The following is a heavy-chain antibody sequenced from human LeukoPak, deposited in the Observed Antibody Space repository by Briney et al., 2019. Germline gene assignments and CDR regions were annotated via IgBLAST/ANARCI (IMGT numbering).Heavy chain of an antibody. CDR3: GKTTTGYSSGQKPAWPVDY. CDR1: GFTFNTYA. D-gene: IGHD6-19*01. V-gene: IGHV3-23*01. Sequence: GGSLRLSCVASGFTFNTYAMYLVRQAPGKGLEWVSGVFGSGGSAHYADSVKGRFTISRDNSKNTVYLEMSSLRAEDTAIYYCGKTTTGYSSGQKPAWPVDYWGQGTLVTVSS. CDR2: VFGSGGSA. J-gene: IGHJ4*02.